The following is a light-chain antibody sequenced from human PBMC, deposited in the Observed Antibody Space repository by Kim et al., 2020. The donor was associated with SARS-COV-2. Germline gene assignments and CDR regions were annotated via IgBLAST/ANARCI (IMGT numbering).Light chain of an antibody. J-gene: IGLJ2*01. V-gene: IGLV1-44*01. CDR1: TSNIGTNA. CDR2: RND. CDR3: SAWDDSLNGVI. Sequence: GKRVTISCSGSTSNIGTNAVNWYQQLPGTAPKLLIYRNDHRPSGVPDRFAGSKSGTADSLAISGLQSEEEADYYCSAWDDSLNGVIFGGGTQRTVL.